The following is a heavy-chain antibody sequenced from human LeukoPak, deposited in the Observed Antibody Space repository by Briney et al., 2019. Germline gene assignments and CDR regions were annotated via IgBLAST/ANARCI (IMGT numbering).Heavy chain of an antibody. J-gene: IGHJ5*02. CDR2: INPNSGGT. Sequence: ASVKVSCKASGYTFTGYYMHWVRQAPGQGLEWMGWINPNSGGTNYAQKFQGRVTMTRDTSISTAYMELSRLRSDDTAVYYCALSSWSPSNWFDPWGRGTLVTVSS. D-gene: IGHD6-13*01. V-gene: IGHV1-2*02. CDR3: ALSSWSPSNWFDP. CDR1: GYTFTGYY.